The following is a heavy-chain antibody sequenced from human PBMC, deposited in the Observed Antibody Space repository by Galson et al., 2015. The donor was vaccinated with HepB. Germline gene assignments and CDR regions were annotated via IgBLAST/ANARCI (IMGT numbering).Heavy chain of an antibody. CDR3: ASLRGPLGPYGMDV. J-gene: IGHJ6*02. D-gene: IGHD3-10*01. Sequence: SETLSLTCTVSAGSIRNYYWNWIRQPPGKGLEWIGYFYHTGTPKYNPSLKSRVTISVDTSNNQFSLNLSSVTAADTGVYYCASLRGPLGPYGMDVWGPGTTVTVSS. V-gene: IGHV4-59*01. CDR1: AGSIRNYY. CDR2: FYHTGTP.